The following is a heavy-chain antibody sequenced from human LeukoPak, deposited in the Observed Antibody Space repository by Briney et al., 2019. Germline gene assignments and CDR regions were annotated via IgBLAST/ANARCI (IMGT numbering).Heavy chain of an antibody. Sequence: ASVKVSCKASGYTFTSYAMNWVRQAPGQGLEWMGWINTNPGNPTYAQGFSGRFVFSLDTSVSTAYLQISSLKAEDTAVYYCARDQSSSWSSYYYMDVWGKGTTVTVSS. V-gene: IGHV7-4-1*02. CDR3: ARDQSSSWSSYYYMDV. CDR1: GYTFTSYA. CDR2: INTNPGNP. D-gene: IGHD6-6*01. J-gene: IGHJ6*03.